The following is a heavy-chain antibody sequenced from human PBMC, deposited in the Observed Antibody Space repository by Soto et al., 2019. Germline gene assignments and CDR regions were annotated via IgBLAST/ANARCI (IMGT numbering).Heavy chain of an antibody. J-gene: IGHJ4*02. V-gene: IGHV3-74*03. CDR2: INTDGTTT. Sequence: EVQLVESGGGLVQPGGSLRLSCGGSGFTFSNYWMHWVRQDPEKGLVWVSTINTDGTTTQYADSVKGRFTVTRDNAKNTLYLQMNSLRVEDTAVYFCAKDLSWGQCDYWGQGTLVTVSS. D-gene: IGHD3-16*01. CDR3: AKDLSWGQCDY. CDR1: GFTFSNYW.